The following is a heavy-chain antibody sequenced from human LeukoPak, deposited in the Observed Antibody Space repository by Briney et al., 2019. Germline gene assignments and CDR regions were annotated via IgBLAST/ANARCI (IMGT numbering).Heavy chain of an antibody. CDR3: AKWGDYDVLTGYYVSDY. CDR1: GFTFSNYA. Sequence: GASLRLSCVASGFTFSNYAMSWVRQAPGKGLEGGSAITGSGGNTDYADSVKGRFTISRDNSKNTVFLQMNSLRAEDTAVYYCAKWGDYDVLTGYYVSDYWGQGTLVTVSS. D-gene: IGHD3-9*01. CDR2: ITGSGGNT. V-gene: IGHV3-23*01. J-gene: IGHJ4*02.